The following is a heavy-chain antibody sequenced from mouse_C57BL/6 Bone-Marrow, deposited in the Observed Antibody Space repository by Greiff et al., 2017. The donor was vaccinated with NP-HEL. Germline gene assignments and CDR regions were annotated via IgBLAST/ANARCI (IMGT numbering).Heavy chain of an antibody. V-gene: IGHV1-39*01. J-gene: IGHJ1*03. CDR3: ARYWAPWYFDV. CDR1: GYSFTDYN. Sequence: VQLQQSGPELVKPGASVKLSCKASGYSFTDYNMNWVEQSNGKNTEWIGVINPNYGTTRHHQKFKGKATLTVDQSSSTAYMQLNILTSEDSAVYYCARYWAPWYFDVWGTGTTVTVSS. D-gene: IGHD4-1*01. CDR2: INPNYGTT.